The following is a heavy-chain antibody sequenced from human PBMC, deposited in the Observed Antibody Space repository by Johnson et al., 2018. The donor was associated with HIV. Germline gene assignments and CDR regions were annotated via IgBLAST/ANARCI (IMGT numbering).Heavy chain of an antibody. J-gene: IGHJ3*02. V-gene: IGHV3-33*06. D-gene: IGHD7-27*01. CDR3: TKDRTNWGYDAFDI. CDR1: GFTFSNYG. Sequence: QVQLVESWGGVVPPGRSPRLSCVASGFTFSNYGMHWVRQAPGKGLEWVAAVWYDGSNKYYANSVKGRFTIFRDNSENTMYLQMNRLRADDTAVYFCTKDRTNWGYDAFDIWGQGTMVTVSS. CDR2: VWYDGSNK.